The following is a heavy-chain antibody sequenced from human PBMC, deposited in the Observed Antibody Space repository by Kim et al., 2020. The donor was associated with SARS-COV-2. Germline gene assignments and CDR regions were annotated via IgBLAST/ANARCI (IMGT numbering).Heavy chain of an antibody. CDR1: GYSISSGYY. Sequence: SETLSLTCTVSGYSISSGYYWGWIRQPPGKGLEWIGSIYHSGSTYYNPSLKSRVTISVDTSKNQFSLKLSSVTAADTAVYYCARAGSDWGYSWDVWGQGTTVTVSS. CDR3: ARAGSDWGYSWDV. V-gene: IGHV4-38-2*02. J-gene: IGHJ6*02. CDR2: IYHSGST. D-gene: IGHD5-18*01.